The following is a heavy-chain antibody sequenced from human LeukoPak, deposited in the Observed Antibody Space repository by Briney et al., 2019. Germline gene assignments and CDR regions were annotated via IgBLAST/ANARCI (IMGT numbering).Heavy chain of an antibody. J-gene: IGHJ4*02. CDR1: GGSISSGGYS. CDR3: ARVALLPAATDY. CDR2: ISHRGRT. Sequence: SETLSLTCAVSGGSISSGGYSWSWIRQPPGKGLEWIGYISHRGRTYYTPSLKSRVTISVDKSKNQFSLKLSSVTAADSAVYYCARVALLPAATDYWGQGTLVTVSS. V-gene: IGHV4-30-2*01. D-gene: IGHD2-2*01.